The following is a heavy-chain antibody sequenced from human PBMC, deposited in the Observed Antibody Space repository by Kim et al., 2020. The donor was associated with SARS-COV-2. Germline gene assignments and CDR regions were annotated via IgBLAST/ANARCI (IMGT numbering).Heavy chain of an antibody. J-gene: IGHJ6*02. CDR2: ISTYNGNT. Sequence: ASVKVSCKASGYTFTSSGISWVRQAPGQGLEWMGWISTYNGNTKYAQKFQGRVTMTTDTSTSTAYMELRSLRSDDTAVYYCARRDFWSGYDRYYGMDVWGQGTTVTVSS. CDR1: GYTFTSSG. D-gene: IGHD3-3*01. V-gene: IGHV1-18*01. CDR3: ARRDFWSGYDRYYGMDV.